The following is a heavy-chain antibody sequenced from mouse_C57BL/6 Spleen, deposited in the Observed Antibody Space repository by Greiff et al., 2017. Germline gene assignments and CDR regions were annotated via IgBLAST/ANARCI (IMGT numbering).Heavy chain of an antibody. V-gene: IGHV1-81*01. CDR2: IYPRSGNT. D-gene: IGHD2-4*01. CDR1: GYTFTSYG. CDR3: ARPPMITYFDY. Sequence: QVQLKESGAELARPGASVKLSCKASGYTFTSYGISWVKQRTGQGLEWIGEIYPRSGNTYYNEKFKGKATLTADKSSSTAYMELRSLTSEDSAVYFCARPPMITYFDYWGQGTTLTVSS. J-gene: IGHJ2*01.